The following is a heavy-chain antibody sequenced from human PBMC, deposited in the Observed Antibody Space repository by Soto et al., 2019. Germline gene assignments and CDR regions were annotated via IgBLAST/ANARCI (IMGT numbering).Heavy chain of an antibody. J-gene: IGHJ6*03. V-gene: IGHV3-30*18. CDR1: GFTFSSYG. CDR2: ISYDGSNK. CDR3: AKDAGYCGSTSCYGEINCYYCYMDV. D-gene: IGHD2-2*01. Sequence: QVQLVESGGGAVQPGRSPRLSCAASGFTFSSYGMHWVRQAPGEGREWVAVISYDGSNKYYADSVKGRFTISRDNSKNTLYLQVNSLSAEGTAVYYCAKDAGYCGSTSCYGEINCYYCYMDVWRKVTTVTVSS.